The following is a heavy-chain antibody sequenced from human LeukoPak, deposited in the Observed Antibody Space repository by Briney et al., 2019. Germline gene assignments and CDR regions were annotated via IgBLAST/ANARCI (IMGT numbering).Heavy chain of an antibody. J-gene: IGHJ6*03. Sequence: QTGRSLRLSCAASGFTFSSYAMHWVRQAPGKGLEWVAVISYDGSNKYYADSVKGRFTISRDNSKNTLYLQMNSLRAEDTAVYYCATWDSYGPSDYMDVWGKGTTVTVSS. CDR1: GFTFSSYA. CDR3: ATWDSYGPSDYMDV. V-gene: IGHV3-30-3*01. D-gene: IGHD5-18*01. CDR2: ISYDGSNK.